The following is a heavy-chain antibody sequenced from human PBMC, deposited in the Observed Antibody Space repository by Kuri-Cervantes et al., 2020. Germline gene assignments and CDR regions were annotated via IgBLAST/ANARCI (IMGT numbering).Heavy chain of an antibody. Sequence: ETLSLTCAASGFTVSSNYMSWVRQAPGKGLEWVSAISGSGGSTYYADSVKGRFTISRDNSKNTLYLQMNSLRAEDTAVYYCAKDRLYGMDVWGQGTTVTVSS. CDR1: GFTVSSNY. CDR2: ISGSGGST. V-gene: IGHV3-23*01. J-gene: IGHJ6*02. CDR3: AKDRLYGMDV.